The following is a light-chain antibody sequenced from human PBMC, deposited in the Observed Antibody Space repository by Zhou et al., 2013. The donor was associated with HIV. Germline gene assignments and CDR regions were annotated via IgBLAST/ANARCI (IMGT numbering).Light chain of an antibody. J-gene: IGKJ3*01. CDR3: MQALQTPLFT. CDR2: LGS. Sequence: DIVMTQSPLSLPVTPGEPASISCRSSQSLLHSNGYNYLDWYLQKPGQSPQLLIYLGSNRASGVPDRFSGSGSGTDFTLKISRVEAEDVGVYYCMQALQTPLFTFGPGTKVGYQT. CDR1: QSLLHSNGYNY. V-gene: IGKV2-28*01.